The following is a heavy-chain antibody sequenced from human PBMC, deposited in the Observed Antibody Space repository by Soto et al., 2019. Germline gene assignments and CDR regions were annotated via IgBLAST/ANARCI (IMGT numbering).Heavy chain of an antibody. D-gene: IGHD6-19*01. J-gene: IGHJ6*02. V-gene: IGHV3-33*01. Sequence: QVQLVESGGGVVQPGRSLRLSCAAPGFTFRSYGMHWVRQAPGKGLEWVAVIGYDGNNKYYADSVKGRFTISRDNSKSTLYLEMNSLKAEDTAAYYCARDYSSGRDIYYCYGMDVWGQGTTVTVSS. CDR3: ARDYSSGRDIYYCYGMDV. CDR1: GFTFRSYG. CDR2: IGYDGNNK.